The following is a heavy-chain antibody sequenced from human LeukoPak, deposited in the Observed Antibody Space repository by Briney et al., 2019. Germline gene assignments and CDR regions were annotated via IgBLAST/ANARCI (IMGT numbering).Heavy chain of an antibody. CDR3: ARDWEYYDYVWGSYRPSVGYAFAI. V-gene: IGHV3-7*01. CDR2: IKQDGSEK. J-gene: IGHJ3*02. CDR1: GFTFSSYW. Sequence: PGGSLRLSCAASGFTFSSYWMSWVRQAPGKGLEWVANIKQDGSEKYYVDSVKGRFTISRDNAKNSLYLQMNSLRAEDTAVYYCARDWEYYDYVWGSYRPSVGYAFAIWGQGTMVTVSS. D-gene: IGHD3-16*02.